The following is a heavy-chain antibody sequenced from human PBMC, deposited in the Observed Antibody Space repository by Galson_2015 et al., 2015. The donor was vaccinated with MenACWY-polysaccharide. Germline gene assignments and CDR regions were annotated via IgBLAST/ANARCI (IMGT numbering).Heavy chain of an antibody. D-gene: IGHD5-18*01. J-gene: IGHJ4*02. CDR3: AKDQRGYSYAVDY. V-gene: IGHV3-23*01. CDR1: GFTFSSYA. Sequence: SLRLSCAASGFTFSSYAMSWVRQAPGKGLEWVSGISGSGGSTYYADSVKGRFTISRDNSKNTLYLQMKSLRAEDTAVYYCAKDQRGYSYAVDYWGQGTLVTVSS. CDR2: ISGSGGST.